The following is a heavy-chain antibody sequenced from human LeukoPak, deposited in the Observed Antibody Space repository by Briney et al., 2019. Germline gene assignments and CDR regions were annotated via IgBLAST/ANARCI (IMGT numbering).Heavy chain of an antibody. CDR1: GYTFTSYG. D-gene: IGHD6-19*01. V-gene: IGHV1-18*01. CDR3: ARDSDLTMYSSGWWEIDY. CDR2: ISAYNGNT. J-gene: IGHJ4*02. Sequence: GASVKVSCKASGYTFTSYGISWVRQAPGQGLEWMGWISAYNGNTNYAQKLQGRVTMTTDTSTSTAYMELRSLRSDDTAVYYCARDSDLTMYSSGWWEIDYWGQGTLVTVSS.